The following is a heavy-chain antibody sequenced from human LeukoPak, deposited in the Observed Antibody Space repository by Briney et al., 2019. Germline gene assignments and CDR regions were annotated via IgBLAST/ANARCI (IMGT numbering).Heavy chain of an antibody. CDR3: AKSEHATSSADSFDI. V-gene: IGHV3-23*01. D-gene: IGHD3-22*01. CDR1: QFSFSNYA. J-gene: IGHJ3*02. CDR2: IYGSGDKT. Sequence: GGSLRFSCAASQFSFSNYAMSWVRQAPGKGLEWVSAIYGSGDKTFYANSVRGRFTVSRDNSKSTLYLQMNSLRAEDTAVYYCAKSEHATSSADSFDIWGQGTMVTVSS.